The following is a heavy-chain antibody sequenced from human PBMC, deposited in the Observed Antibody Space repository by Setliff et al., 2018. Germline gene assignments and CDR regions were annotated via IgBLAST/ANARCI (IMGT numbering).Heavy chain of an antibody. CDR1: GGSISSSSYY. J-gene: IGHJ4*02. V-gene: IGHV3-7*01. CDR2: IKQDGSEK. D-gene: IGHD3-16*01. Sequence: ETLSLTCTVSGGSISSSSYYWGWVRQAPGKGLEWVANIKQDGSEKYYVDSVKGRFTISRDNAKNSLYLQMNSLRAEDTAVYYCARDGGEYWGQGTLVTV. CDR3: ARDGGEY.